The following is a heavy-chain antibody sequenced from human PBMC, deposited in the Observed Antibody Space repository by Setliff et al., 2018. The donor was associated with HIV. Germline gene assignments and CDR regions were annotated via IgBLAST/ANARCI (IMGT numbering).Heavy chain of an antibody. J-gene: IGHJ4*02. Sequence: ASVKVSCKASGYTFTRYGISWVRQAPGQGLEWMGWISGYNGNTKYVQKLQGRVTMTTDTSTSTVYMELRSLRSDDTAVYYCARRVSYASSGYPLGYWGQGTQVTVSS. CDR3: ARRVSYASSGYPLGY. V-gene: IGHV1-18*01. D-gene: IGHD3-22*01. CDR2: ISGYNGNT. CDR1: GYTFTRYG.